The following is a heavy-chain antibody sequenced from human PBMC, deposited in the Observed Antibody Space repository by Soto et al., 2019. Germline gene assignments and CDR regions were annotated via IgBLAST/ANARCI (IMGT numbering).Heavy chain of an antibody. CDR3: ARGNVQEWENWFDP. J-gene: IGHJ5*02. D-gene: IGHD1-26*01. CDR2: IYYSGNT. CDR1: GGSISSGDYY. Sequence: KPSETLSLTCTVSGGSISSGDYYWSWIRQPPGKGLEWIGYIYYSGNTYYNPSLKSRVTISVDTSKNQFSLKLSSVTAADTAVYYCARGNVQEWENWFDPWGQGTLVTVSS. V-gene: IGHV4-30-4*01.